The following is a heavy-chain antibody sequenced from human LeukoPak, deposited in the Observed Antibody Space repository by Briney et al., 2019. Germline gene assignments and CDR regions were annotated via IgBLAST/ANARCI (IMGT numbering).Heavy chain of an antibody. CDR3: ARRYYYDSSGYWGY. Sequence: SETLSLTCAVSGGSISSSSYYWGWIRQPPGKGLEWIGNIYYSGSTYYNPSLKSRVTISVDTSKTQFSLKLSSVTAADTAVCYCARRYYYDSSGYWGYWGQGTLVTVSS. J-gene: IGHJ4*02. CDR1: GGSISSSSYY. D-gene: IGHD3-22*01. V-gene: IGHV4-39*01. CDR2: IYYSGST.